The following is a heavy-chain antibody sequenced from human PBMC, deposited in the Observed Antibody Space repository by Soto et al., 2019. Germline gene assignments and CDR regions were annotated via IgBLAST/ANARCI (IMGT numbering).Heavy chain of an antibody. CDR3: ARHYAVVLYHFDY. CDR2: IYYSGST. V-gene: IGHV4-59*08. CDR1: GGSISGYY. D-gene: IGHD2-15*01. J-gene: IGHJ4*02. Sequence: PSETLSLTCTVAGGSISGYYWSWIRQPPGKGLEWIGYIYYSGSTNYNPSLKSRVTISVDTSKNQFSLKLSSVTAADTAVYYCARHYAVVLYHFDYWGLGTLVTVSS.